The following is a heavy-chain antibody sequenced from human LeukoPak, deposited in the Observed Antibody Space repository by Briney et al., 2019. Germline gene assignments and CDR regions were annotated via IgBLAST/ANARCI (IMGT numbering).Heavy chain of an antibody. J-gene: IGHJ4*02. Sequence: GGSLRLSCAASGFTFSSYAMHWVRQAPGKGLEYVSAISSNGGSTYYANSVKGRSTISRDNSKNTLYLQMGSLRAEDMAVYYCARARGMNRNFDYWGQGTLVTVSS. CDR2: ISSNGGST. CDR3: ARARGMNRNFDY. CDR1: GFTFSSYA. D-gene: IGHD3-16*01. V-gene: IGHV3-64*01.